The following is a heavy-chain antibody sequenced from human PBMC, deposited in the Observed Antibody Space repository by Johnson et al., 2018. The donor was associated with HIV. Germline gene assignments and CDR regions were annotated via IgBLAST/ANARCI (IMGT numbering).Heavy chain of an antibody. Sequence: QVQLVESGGGVVQPGVSLRLSCAASGFTFSSYGMHWVRQAPGKGLEWVAFIRYDGSNKYYADSVKGRFTISRDNSKNTLYLQMNSLRAEDTAVYYCAKEGRGGAFDIWGQGTMVTVSS. CDR3: AKEGRGGAFDI. J-gene: IGHJ3*02. V-gene: IGHV3-30*02. CDR2: IRYDGSNK. D-gene: IGHD2-15*01. CDR1: GFTFSSYG.